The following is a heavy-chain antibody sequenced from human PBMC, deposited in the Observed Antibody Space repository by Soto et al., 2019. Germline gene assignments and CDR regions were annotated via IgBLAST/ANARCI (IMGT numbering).Heavy chain of an antibody. J-gene: IGHJ6*02. D-gene: IGHD5-12*01. CDR1: GFTFDDYA. V-gene: IGHV3-9*01. CDR2: ILWDSGSR. Sequence: EVQLVESGGALVQPGRSLRLSCEASGFTFDDYAMYWVRQAPGKGLDWVSSILWDSGSRGYAESVEGRFTISRDNAKNSLYLQMDCLRAEDTAIYYCVPEIRVARTEGDYYGMDFWGQGTTVIVSS. CDR3: VPEIRVARTEGDYYGMDF.